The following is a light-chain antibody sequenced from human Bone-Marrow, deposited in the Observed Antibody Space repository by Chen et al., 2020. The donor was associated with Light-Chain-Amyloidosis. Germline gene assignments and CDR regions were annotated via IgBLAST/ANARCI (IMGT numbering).Light chain of an antibody. CDR1: DLPTKY. CDR2: RDT. J-gene: IGLJ2*01. Sequence: SYELTQPPSVSVSQGQTARITCSGDDLPTKYAYWYQQKPGQAPVLVIHRDTERPSGISERFSGSSSGTTATLTISGVQAEDVADYHCQSADSSGTYEVIFGGGTMLTVL. V-gene: IGLV3-25*03. CDR3: QSADSSGTYEVI.